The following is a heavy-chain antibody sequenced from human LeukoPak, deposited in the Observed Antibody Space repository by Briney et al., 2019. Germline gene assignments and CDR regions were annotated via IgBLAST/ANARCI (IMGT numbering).Heavy chain of an antibody. CDR1: GFTFSSYV. J-gene: IGHJ4*02. Sequence: GGSLRLSCAASGFTFSSYVMHWVRQAPGKGLEYVSGISTNGGGTYYASSVKGRFTISRDNSKNTVYLQMDSLRAEDMAVYYCAGAFASNGNYYPPDYWGQGALVTVSS. D-gene: IGHD3-22*01. V-gene: IGHV3-64*01. CDR2: ISTNGGGT. CDR3: AGAFASNGNYYPPDY.